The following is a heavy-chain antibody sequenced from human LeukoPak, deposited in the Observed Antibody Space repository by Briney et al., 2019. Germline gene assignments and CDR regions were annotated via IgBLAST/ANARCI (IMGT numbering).Heavy chain of an antibody. V-gene: IGHV3-23*01. CDR3: AKERANYYDSSGYYDFDY. D-gene: IGHD3-22*01. CDR1: GFTFSSYA. Sequence: GGSLRLSCAASGFTFSSYAMSWVRQAPGKGLEWVSVISGSGGSTYYADSVKGRFTISRDNSKNTLYLQMNSLRAEDTAVYYCAKERANYYDSSGYYDFDYWGQGTLVTVSS. J-gene: IGHJ4*02. CDR2: ISGSGGST.